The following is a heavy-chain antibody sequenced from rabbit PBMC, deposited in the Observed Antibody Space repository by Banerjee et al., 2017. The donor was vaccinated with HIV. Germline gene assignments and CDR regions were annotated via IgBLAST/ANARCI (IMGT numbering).Heavy chain of an antibody. CDR1: GFDFSSYG. Sequence: EQLVESGGGLVQPGGSLKLSCKASGFDFSSYGVSWVRQAPGKGLEWIGYITYGGSTFYASWAKGRFTISRTSTTVDLQMTSLTAADTATYFCARYGYDGYDDYGYFNLWGQGTLVTVS. J-gene: IGHJ4*01. CDR2: ITYGGST. D-gene: IGHD2-1*01. V-gene: IGHV1S21*01. CDR3: ARYGYDGYDDYGYFNL.